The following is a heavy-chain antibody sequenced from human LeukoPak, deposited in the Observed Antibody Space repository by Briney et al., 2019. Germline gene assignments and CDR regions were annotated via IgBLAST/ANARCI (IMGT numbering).Heavy chain of an antibody. J-gene: IGHJ6*02. CDR1: GGSISHYY. V-gene: IGHV4-59*01. D-gene: IGHD3/OR15-3a*01. Sequence: SETLSLTCTVSGGSISHYYWSWIRQPPGKGLEGIGYIYYSGTTNYNPSLKSRVTISVDTSKNQFSLKLNSVTAADTAVYYCAREDPRTGVPEGMDVWGQGTTVTVSS. CDR2: IYYSGTT. CDR3: AREDPRTGVPEGMDV.